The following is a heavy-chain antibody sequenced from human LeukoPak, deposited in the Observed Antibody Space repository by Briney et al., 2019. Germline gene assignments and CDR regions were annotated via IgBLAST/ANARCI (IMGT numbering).Heavy chain of an antibody. CDR2: ISAYNGNT. CDR1: GYTFTSYG. D-gene: IGHD2-15*01. CDR3: ARAVYCSGGSCYSNLRNFDY. V-gene: IGHV1-18*01. J-gene: IGHJ4*02. Sequence: ASVTVSCKASGYTFTSYGISWVRQAPGQGLEWMGWISAYNGNTNYAQKLQGRVTMTTDTSTSTAYMELRSLRSDDTAVYYCARAVYCSGGSCYSNLRNFDYWGQGTLVTVSS.